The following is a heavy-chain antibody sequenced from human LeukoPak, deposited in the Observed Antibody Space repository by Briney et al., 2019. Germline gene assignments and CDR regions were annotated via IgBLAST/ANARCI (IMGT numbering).Heavy chain of an antibody. D-gene: IGHD1-26*01. Sequence: PGRSLRLSCAASGFTFDDYAMHWVRQAPGKSLEWVSGISWNSGSIGYADSVKGRFTISRDNAKNSLYLQMNSLRAEDTALYYCAKDMEWELTYYFDYWGQGTLVTVSS. CDR2: ISWNSGSI. V-gene: IGHV3-9*01. J-gene: IGHJ4*02. CDR1: GFTFDDYA. CDR3: AKDMEWELTYYFDY.